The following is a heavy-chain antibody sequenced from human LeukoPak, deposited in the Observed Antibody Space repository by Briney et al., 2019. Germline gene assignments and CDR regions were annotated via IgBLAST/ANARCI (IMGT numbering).Heavy chain of an antibody. CDR3: AREVKGGSSTRDD. V-gene: IGHV3-48*03. D-gene: IGHD1-26*01. CDR2: ISSSGSTI. Sequence: PGGSLRLSCAASGFTFSSYEMNWVRQAPGKGLEWVSYISSSGSTIYYADSVKGRFTISRDNAKNSLYLQMNSLRAEDTAVYYCAREVKGGSSTRDDWGHGTLVTVSS. J-gene: IGHJ4*01. CDR1: GFTFSSYE.